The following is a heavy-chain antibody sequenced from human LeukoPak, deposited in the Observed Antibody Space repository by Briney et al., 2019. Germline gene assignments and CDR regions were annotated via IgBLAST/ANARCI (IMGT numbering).Heavy chain of an antibody. CDR2: IYYSGST. V-gene: IGHV4-59*01. CDR3: ARFAYCGGDCYPYYFDY. CDR1: GGSISSYY. D-gene: IGHD2-21*02. Sequence: SETLSLTCTVSGGSISSYYWSWIRQPPGKGLEWIGYIYYSGSTNYNPSLKSRVTISVDTSKNQFSLKLSSVTAADTAVYYCARFAYCGGDCYPYYFDYWGQGTLVTVPS. J-gene: IGHJ4*02.